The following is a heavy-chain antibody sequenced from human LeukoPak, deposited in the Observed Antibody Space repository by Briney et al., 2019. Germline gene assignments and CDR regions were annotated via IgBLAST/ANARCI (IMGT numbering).Heavy chain of an antibody. CDR3: ATRGSSITYFPY. J-gene: IGHJ4*02. CDR2: LSTSGTST. V-gene: IGHV3-23*01. CDR1: GFTVSSNY. Sequence: PGGSLRLSCAASGFTVSSNYMSWVRQAPGKGLEWVSGLSTSGTSTYHADSVKGRFAISRDNSKNTLHLQMNSLRAEDTAVYYCATRGSSITYFPYWGQGTLVTVSS. D-gene: IGHD1-26*01.